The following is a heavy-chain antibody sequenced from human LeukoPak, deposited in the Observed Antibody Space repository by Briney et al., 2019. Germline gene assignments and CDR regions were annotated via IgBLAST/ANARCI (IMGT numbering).Heavy chain of an antibody. CDR1: GGSISSYY. V-gene: IGHV4-59*01. CDR2: IYYSGST. Sequence: SETLSLTCTVSGGSISSYYWSWIRQPPGKGLEWIGYIYYSGSTNYNPSLMSRVTISVDTSKNQFSLKLSSVTAADTAVYYCARDRKMATIPGYDAFDIWGQGTMVTVSS. D-gene: IGHD5-24*01. J-gene: IGHJ3*02. CDR3: ARDRKMATIPGYDAFDI.